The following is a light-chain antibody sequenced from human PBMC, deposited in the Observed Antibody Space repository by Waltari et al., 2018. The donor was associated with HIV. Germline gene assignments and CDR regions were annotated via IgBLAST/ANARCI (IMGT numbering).Light chain of an antibody. CDR2: DNN. CDR3: QSYDSSLSGVI. J-gene: IGLJ2*01. CDR1: SSNIGAGYD. V-gene: IGLV1-40*01. Sequence: QRVTISCTGSSSNIGAGYDVHWYQHLPGTAPKLLIYDNNNRPSGVPDRFSGSKSGTSASLAITGLQAEDEADYYCQSYDSSLSGVIFGGGTKLTVL.